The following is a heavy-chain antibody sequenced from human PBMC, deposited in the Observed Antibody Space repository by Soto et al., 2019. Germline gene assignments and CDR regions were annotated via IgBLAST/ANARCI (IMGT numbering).Heavy chain of an antibody. CDR3: ARGAFTVATWFDP. CDR2: INPNNGDT. J-gene: IGHJ5*02. Sequence: QVQLVQSGAEVTKPGTSVKFSCKASGYTFTDYYMNWVRQAPGQGLEWMGWINPNNGDTNYAQKFQGRVTMTRDTSISTAYMDLSRLRSDDTAVYYCARGAFTVATWFDPWGEGTQVTVSS. CDR1: GYTFTDYY. V-gene: IGHV1-2*02. D-gene: IGHD6-19*01.